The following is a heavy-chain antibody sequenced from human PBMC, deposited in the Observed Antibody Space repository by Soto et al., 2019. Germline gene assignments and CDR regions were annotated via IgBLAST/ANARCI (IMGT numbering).Heavy chain of an antibody. CDR3: ARGKYSGSYYDWFDP. CDR2: IYYSGTT. Sequence: SETLSLTCTVSGGSISTYYWSWIRQPPGKGLEWIGYIYYSGTTNYNPSLKSRVTISVDTSKNQFSLKLSSVTAADTAVYYCARGKYSGSYYDWFDPWGQGTLVTVSS. V-gene: IGHV4-59*01. CDR1: GGSISTYY. J-gene: IGHJ5*02. D-gene: IGHD1-26*01.